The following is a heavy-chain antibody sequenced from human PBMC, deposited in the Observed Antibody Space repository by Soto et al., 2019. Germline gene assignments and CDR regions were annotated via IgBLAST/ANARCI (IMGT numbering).Heavy chain of an antibody. CDR2: IRGSASGA. CDR1: GFTFRNYG. D-gene: IGHD2-2*01. CDR3: AEDQDCISDSCFPFDEEV. V-gene: IGHV3-23*01. J-gene: IGHJ6*04. Sequence: GGSLRLSCAASGFTFRNYGMTWVRQAPGKGLEWVSNIRGSASGAYYADSVKGRFTISRDNSKNTLFLQMSSLRAEDTAVYYCAEDQDCISDSCFPFDEEVCGRRPTGTVSS.